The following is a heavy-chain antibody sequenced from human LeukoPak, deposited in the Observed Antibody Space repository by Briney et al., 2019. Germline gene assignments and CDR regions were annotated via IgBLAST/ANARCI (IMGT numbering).Heavy chain of an antibody. CDR1: GFTFSSYA. J-gene: IGHJ6*02. D-gene: IGHD3-22*01. Sequence: ARGSLRLSCAASGFTFSSYAMSWVRQAPGKGLEWVSAISGSGGSTYYADSVKGRFTIPRDNSKNTLYLQMNSLRAEDTAVYYCAKDYSGYYPWYYYYGMDVWGQGTTVTVSS. CDR3: AKDYSGYYPWYYYYGMDV. V-gene: IGHV3-23*01. CDR2: ISGSGGST.